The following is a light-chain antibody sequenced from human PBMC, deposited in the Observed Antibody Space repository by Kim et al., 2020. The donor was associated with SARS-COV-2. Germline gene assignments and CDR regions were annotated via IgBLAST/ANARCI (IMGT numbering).Light chain of an antibody. J-gene: IGLJ2*01. CDR3: QTWDRSTAV. CDR2: QDI. Sequence: SVSPGQTASITCYGDKLGDKYVCWFQQKSGRSPVLVIYQDIKRPSGIPERFAGSNAGNTATLTIRGTQAMDEADYYCQTWDRSTAVFGGGTKLTVL. CDR1: KLGDKY. V-gene: IGLV3-1*01.